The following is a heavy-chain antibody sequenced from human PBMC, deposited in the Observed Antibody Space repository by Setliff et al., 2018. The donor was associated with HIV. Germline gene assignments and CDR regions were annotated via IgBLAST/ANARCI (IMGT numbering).Heavy chain of an antibody. J-gene: IGHJ6*03. Sequence: SVKVSCKASGGTFTNFAISWVRQAPGQGLEWMGGIIPIFGTENNAQKFQDRLAITADESSTTAYMELRSLTSEDTAVYYCASPNRETSYDLLTPYYYYYYYMDVWGKGTTVTVSS. D-gene: IGHD3-9*01. V-gene: IGHV1-69*13. CDR2: IIPIFGTE. CDR1: GGTFTNFA. CDR3: ASPNRETSYDLLTPYYYYYYYMDV.